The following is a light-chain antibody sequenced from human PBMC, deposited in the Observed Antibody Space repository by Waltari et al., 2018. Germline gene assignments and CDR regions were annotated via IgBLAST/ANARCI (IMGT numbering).Light chain of an antibody. CDR2: EVN. J-gene: IGLJ2*01. V-gene: IGLV2-8*01. CDR3: SSYAGSDNFVV. CDR1: SSDVGIYDW. Sequence: HSALTQPPSASGSPGQSVTISCTGTSSDVGIYDWVSCDQQHPGKAPKPIIFEVNKWPSGVLDRFSGPKSGNTASLTISGLQPEDEANYYCSSYAGSDNFVVFGGGTKLTVL.